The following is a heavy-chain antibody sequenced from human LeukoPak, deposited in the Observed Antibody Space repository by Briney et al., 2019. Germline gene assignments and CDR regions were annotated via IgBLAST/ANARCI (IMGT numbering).Heavy chain of an antibody. J-gene: IGHJ4*02. Sequence: PGGSLRLSCAASGFTFSSYNMNWVRQAPGKGLEWVSYISSSGSPIYYADSVKGRFTISRDNAKNSLYLQSNSLRPEDTAVYYCARGLSGYSSSLGYWGQGTLVTVSS. CDR2: ISSSGSPI. CDR1: GFTFSSYN. V-gene: IGHV3-48*01. D-gene: IGHD6-6*01. CDR3: ARGLSGYSSSLGY.